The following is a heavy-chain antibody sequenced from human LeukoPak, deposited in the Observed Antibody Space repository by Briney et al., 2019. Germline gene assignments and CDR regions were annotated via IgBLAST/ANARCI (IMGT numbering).Heavy chain of an antibody. CDR1: GFTVSSNY. CDR3: ARGVPSGSYGYDY. J-gene: IGHJ4*02. D-gene: IGHD1-26*01. Sequence: PRGSLRLSCAASGFTVSSNYMSWVRQAPGKGLEWVSVIYSGGSTYYADSVKGRFTISRDNSKNTLYLQMNSLRAEDTAVYYCARGVPSGSYGYDYWGQGTLVTVSS. CDR2: IYSGGST. V-gene: IGHV3-53*01.